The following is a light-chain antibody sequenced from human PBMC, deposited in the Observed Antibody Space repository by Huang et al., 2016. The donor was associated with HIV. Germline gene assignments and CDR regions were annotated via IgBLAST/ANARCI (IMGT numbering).Light chain of an antibody. CDR3: QQYDSSPWT. CDR1: QSVSSSY. Sequence: EIVLTQSPGTLSLSPGERATLSCRASQSVSSSYLAWYQQKPGQAPRLRFYGASSRATDIPDRFSGSGSGTDFTLTISRLEPEDFAVYYCQQYDSSPWTFGQGTKVEIK. V-gene: IGKV3-20*01. CDR2: GAS. J-gene: IGKJ1*01.